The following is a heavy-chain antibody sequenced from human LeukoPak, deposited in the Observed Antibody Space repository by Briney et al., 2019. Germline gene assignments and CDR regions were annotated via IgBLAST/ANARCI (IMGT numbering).Heavy chain of an antibody. CDR1: GGSISSYY. CDR3: AREVAYDILTSNAFDI. CDR2: IYYSGST. Sequence: SETLSLTCTVSGGSISSYYWSWIRQPPGKGLEWIGYIYYSGSTNYNPSLKSRVTISVDTSKNQFSLKLSSVTAADTAVYYCAREVAYDILTSNAFDIWGQGTMVTVSS. V-gene: IGHV4-59*01. J-gene: IGHJ3*02. D-gene: IGHD3-9*01.